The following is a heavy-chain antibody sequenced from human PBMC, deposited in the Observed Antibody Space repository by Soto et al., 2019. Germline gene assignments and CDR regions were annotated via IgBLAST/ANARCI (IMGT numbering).Heavy chain of an antibody. D-gene: IGHD2-2*01. CDR3: AKDSPRVVVVPAATGGWFDP. J-gene: IGHJ5*02. CDR1: GFTFDDYA. CDR2: ISWNSGSI. Sequence: EVQLVESGGGLVQPGRSLRLSCAASGFTFDDYAMHWVRQAPGKGLEWVSGISWNSGSIGYADSVKGRFTISRDNAKNSLYLKMNSRRAEDTALYYCAKDSPRVVVVPAATGGWFDPWGQGTLVTVSS. V-gene: IGHV3-9*01.